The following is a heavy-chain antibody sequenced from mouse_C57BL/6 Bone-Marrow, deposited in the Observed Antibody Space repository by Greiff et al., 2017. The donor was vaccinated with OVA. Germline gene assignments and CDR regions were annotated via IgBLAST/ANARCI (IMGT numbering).Heavy chain of an antibody. CDR3: ARSQDYYYGSSYVGFAY. CDR1: GYAFTNYL. J-gene: IGHJ3*01. CDR2: INPGSGGT. D-gene: IGHD1-1*01. V-gene: IGHV1-54*01. Sequence: VQLQQSGAELVRPGTSVKVSCKASGYAFTNYLIEWVKQRPGQGLEWIGVINPGSGGTNYNEKFKGKATLTADKSSSTAYMQLSSLTSEDSAVYFCARSQDYYYGSSYVGFAYWGQGTLVTVSA.